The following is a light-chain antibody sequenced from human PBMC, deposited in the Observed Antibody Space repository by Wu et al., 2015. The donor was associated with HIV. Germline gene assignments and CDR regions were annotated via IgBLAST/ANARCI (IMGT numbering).Light chain of an antibody. V-gene: IGKV1-9*01. CDR2: GAS. CDR1: QGISSY. CDR3: QQLNSYPFT. J-gene: IGKJ4*01. Sequence: DIQLTQSPSSLPASVGDRVTITCRASQGISSYVAWYQQKAGKAPKLLIYGASTLQSGVPSRFIGSGSGTDFTLTIDSLQPEDFATYYCQQLNSYPFTFGGGTKVEI.